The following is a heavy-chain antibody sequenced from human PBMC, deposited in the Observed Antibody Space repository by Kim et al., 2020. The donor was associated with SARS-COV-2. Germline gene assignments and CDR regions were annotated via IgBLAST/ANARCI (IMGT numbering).Heavy chain of an antibody. V-gene: IGHV1-69*06. CDR3: ASLSQGHFDY. J-gene: IGHJ4*02. Sequence: GTANDAQKFQGRVTITADKSTSTAYMELSSLRSEDTAVYYCASLSQGHFDYWGQGTLVTVSS. CDR2: GTA.